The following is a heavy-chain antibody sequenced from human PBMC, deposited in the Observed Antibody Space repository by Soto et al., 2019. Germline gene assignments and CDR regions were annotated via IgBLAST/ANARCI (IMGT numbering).Heavy chain of an antibody. V-gene: IGHV1-24*01. CDR3: ARDSAVDTATDY. D-gene: IGHD2-2*01. Sequence: ASVKVSCTVSGYTLTELSMHWVRQAPGKGLEWMGGFDPEDGETIYAQKFQGRVTMTEDTSTDTAYMELRSLRSDDTAVYYCARDSAVDTATDYWGQGTLVTVSS. CDR2: FDPEDGET. J-gene: IGHJ4*02. CDR1: GYTLTELS.